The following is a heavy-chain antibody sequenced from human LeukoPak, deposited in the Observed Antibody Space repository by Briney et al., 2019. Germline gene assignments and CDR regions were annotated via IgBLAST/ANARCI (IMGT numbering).Heavy chain of an antibody. V-gene: IGHV4-61*01. Sequence: PSQTLSLTCTVSGDSISSGSYYWSWIRQPPGKGLEWIGYIYYSGNTNYNPSLKSRVTILVDTSKNQFSLKLNSVTAADTAVYYCARHEGSTGGYNWFDPWGQGTLVTVSS. CDR3: ARHEGSTGGYNWFDP. D-gene: IGHD1-26*01. CDR1: GDSISSGSYY. CDR2: IYYSGNT. J-gene: IGHJ5*02.